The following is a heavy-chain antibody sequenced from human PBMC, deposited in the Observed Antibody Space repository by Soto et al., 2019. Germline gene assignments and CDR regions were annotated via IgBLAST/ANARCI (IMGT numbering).Heavy chain of an antibody. V-gene: IGHV3-48*01. D-gene: IGHD2-15*01. Sequence: GGPLRLSCAASGFIFSNYNMNWVRQAPGKGLEWVSYISSGSSTTYYTESVKGRFTISRDNSKSTLYLQMNSLRAEDTAVYYCARLYCSAASCYSVGAFDIRGQGTMVTVSS. CDR1: GFIFSNYN. CDR2: ISSGSSTT. CDR3: ARLYCSAASCYSVGAFDI. J-gene: IGHJ3*02.